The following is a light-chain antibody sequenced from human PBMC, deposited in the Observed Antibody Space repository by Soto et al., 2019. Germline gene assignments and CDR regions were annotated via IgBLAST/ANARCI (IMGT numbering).Light chain of an antibody. CDR2: GAS. V-gene: IGKV3-20*01. J-gene: IGKJ3*01. Sequence: EIVLTQSPGTLSLSPGERATLSCRASQSVSSSYLAWYQQKPGQAPRLNIYGASSRATGIPDRFSGSGSGTDFNLTISRLEPEDFTVYYCQQYGISPFTFGPGTKVDV. CDR1: QSVSSSY. CDR3: QQYGISPFT.